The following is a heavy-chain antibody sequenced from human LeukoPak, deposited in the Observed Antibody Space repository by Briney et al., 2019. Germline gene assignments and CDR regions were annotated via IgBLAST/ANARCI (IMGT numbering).Heavy chain of an antibody. CDR2: IYYSGST. Sequence: SETLSLTCTVSGGSISSSSYYWGWIRQPPGKGLEWIGSIYYSGSTYYNPSLKSRVTISVDTSKNQFSLKLSSVTAADTAVYYCARDGRYYYGSGSYYNHYWGQGTLVTVSS. J-gene: IGHJ4*02. V-gene: IGHV4-39*07. CDR1: GGSISSSSYY. D-gene: IGHD3-10*01. CDR3: ARDGRYYYGSGSYYNHY.